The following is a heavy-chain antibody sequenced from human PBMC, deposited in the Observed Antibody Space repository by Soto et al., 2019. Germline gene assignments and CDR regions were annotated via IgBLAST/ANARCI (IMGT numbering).Heavy chain of an antibody. V-gene: IGHV1-3*01. J-gene: IGHJ4*02. CDR1: GYTFTSYA. CDR3: ARDSAVATIDY. D-gene: IGHD5-12*01. Sequence: ASVKVSCKASGYTFTSYAMHWVRQAPGQRLEWMGWINAGYGNTKYSQKFQGRVTITRDTSASTAYMELSSLRSEDTAVYYCARDSAVATIDYWGQGTLVTVSS. CDR2: INAGYGNT.